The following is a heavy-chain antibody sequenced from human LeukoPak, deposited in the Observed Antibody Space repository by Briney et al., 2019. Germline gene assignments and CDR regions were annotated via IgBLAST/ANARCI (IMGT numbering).Heavy chain of an antibody. V-gene: IGHV4-61*02. CDR1: GGSISSGSYY. Sequence: SETLSLTCTVSGGSISSGSYYWSWIRQPAGKGLEWIGRIYTSGSTNYNPSLKSRVTISVDTSKNQFSLKLSSVTAADTAVYYCARDRGYCSSTSCCDYYMDVWGKGTTVTVSS. CDR3: ARDRGYCSSTSCCDYYMDV. CDR2: IYTSGST. D-gene: IGHD2-2*01. J-gene: IGHJ6*03.